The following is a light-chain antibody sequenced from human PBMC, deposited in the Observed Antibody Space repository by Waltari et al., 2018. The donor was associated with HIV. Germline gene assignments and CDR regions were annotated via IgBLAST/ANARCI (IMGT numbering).Light chain of an antibody. V-gene: IGLV1-44*01. CDR3: AAWDDALNEYV. CDR2: NHT. Sequence: QSVLTQPPPASGAPGHRIATTCSGSSSNIVSNSVNWYQHLPQLAPKLLIFNHTQRPSGVPDRFSASKSGTSASLAICGLQSEDEADYYCAAWDDALNEYVFGTGTRLTVL. CDR1: SSNIVSNS. J-gene: IGLJ1*01.